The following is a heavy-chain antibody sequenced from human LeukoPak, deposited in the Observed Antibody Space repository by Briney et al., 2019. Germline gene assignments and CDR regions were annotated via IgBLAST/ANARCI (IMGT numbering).Heavy chain of an antibody. J-gene: IGHJ5*02. D-gene: IGHD3-22*01. CDR2: IYYSGST. Sequence: PSQTLSLTCTVSGGSISSGGYYWSWIRQHPGKGLEWIGYIYYSGSTYYNPSLKSRVTISVDTSKNQFSLKLSSVTAADTAVYYCARGFHYYDSSGHGWFDPWGQGTLVTVSS. CDR1: GGSISSGGYY. V-gene: IGHV4-31*03. CDR3: ARGFHYYDSSGHGWFDP.